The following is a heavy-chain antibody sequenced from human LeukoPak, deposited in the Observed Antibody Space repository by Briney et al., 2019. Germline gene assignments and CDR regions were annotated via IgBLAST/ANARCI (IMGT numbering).Heavy chain of an antibody. CDR1: GFTFRSYE. V-gene: IGHV3-48*03. CDR2: ISSSGSTK. D-gene: IGHD1-26*01. Sequence: GGSLRLSCAASGFTFRSYEMNWVRQAPGKGLAWVSYISSSGSTKYYADSVKGRFTISRDDAKNSLYLQMNSLRAEDTAVYYCAREQWELGDWFDPWGQGTLVTVSS. J-gene: IGHJ5*02. CDR3: AREQWELGDWFDP.